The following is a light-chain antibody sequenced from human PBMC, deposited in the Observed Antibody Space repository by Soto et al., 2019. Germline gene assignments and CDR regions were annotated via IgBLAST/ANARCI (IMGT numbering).Light chain of an antibody. CDR2: DAS. Sequence: EIVLTQSPTTLSLSPGERATLSCRASQTISYYLAWYQQKPGQAPRLLIYDASNRATGIPARFSGSGSGSDCTLTSSSLEAEDFAVYYCQQRGNWPITFGQGTRLEIK. J-gene: IGKJ5*01. CDR1: QTISYY. CDR3: QQRGNWPIT. V-gene: IGKV3-11*01.